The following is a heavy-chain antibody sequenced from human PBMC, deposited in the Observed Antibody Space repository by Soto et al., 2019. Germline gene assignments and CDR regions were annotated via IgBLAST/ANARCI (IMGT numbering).Heavy chain of an antibody. CDR1: GYTFTSYY. V-gene: IGHV1-46*01. Sequence: ASVKVSCKASGYTFTSYYMHWVRQAPGQGREWMGIINPSGGSTSYAQKFQGRVTMTRDTSTSTVYMELSSLRSEDTAVYYRARDRNIAAAGRWSFDYWGQGTLVTVSS. J-gene: IGHJ4*02. D-gene: IGHD6-13*01. CDR3: ARDRNIAAAGRWSFDY. CDR2: INPSGGST.